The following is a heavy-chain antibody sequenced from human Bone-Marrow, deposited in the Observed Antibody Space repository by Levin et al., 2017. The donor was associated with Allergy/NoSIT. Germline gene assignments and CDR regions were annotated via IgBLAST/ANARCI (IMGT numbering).Heavy chain of an antibody. CDR2: LYWDDDR. D-gene: IGHD3-22*01. CDR1: EFSVSTSGVG. V-gene: IGHV2-5*02. CDR3: ARTRSGHYYRDFEI. J-gene: IGHJ4*02. Sequence: SGPTLVKPTQTLTLTCTASEFSVSTSGVGVGWLRRAPGQALECLALLYWDDDRRYRPSLKNRLTIAKDSAKNQVVLTMTNMDPADTGTYYCARTRSGHYYRDFEIWGQGLPVTVSA.